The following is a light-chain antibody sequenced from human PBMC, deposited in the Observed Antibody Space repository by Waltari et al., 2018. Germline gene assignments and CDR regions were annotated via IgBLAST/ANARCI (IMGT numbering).Light chain of an antibody. CDR3: MQGTYWRT. CDR1: RSLVYSDGNNY. V-gene: IGKV2-30*01. CDR2: KVS. Sequence: DVVMTQSPLSLPVTLGQAASFSCSSSRSLVYSDGNNYLNWFHQRPGQSPRRLIYKVSNRDSGVPDRFSGSGSGTNFTLKISRVEAEDVGVYYCMQGTYWRTFGQGTKVEIK. J-gene: IGKJ1*01.